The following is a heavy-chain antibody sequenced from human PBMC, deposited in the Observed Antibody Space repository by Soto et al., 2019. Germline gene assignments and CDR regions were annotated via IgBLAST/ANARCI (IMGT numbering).Heavy chain of an antibody. CDR1: GFTFSNAW. CDR3: TTDETVATILEY. J-gene: IGHJ4*02. D-gene: IGHD5-12*01. V-gene: IGHV3-15*01. CDR2: IKSKTDGGTT. Sequence: EVQLVESGGGLVKPGGSLRLSCAASGFTFSNAWMSWVRQAPGKGLEWVGRIKSKTDGGTTDYAAPVKGRFTISRDDSKNTLYLQMNSLKTEDTAVYYCTTDETVATILEYWGQGTLVTVSS.